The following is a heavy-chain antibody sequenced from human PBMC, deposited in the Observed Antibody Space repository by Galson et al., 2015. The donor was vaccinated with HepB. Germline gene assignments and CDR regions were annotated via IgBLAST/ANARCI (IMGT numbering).Heavy chain of an antibody. Sequence: SVKVSCKASGGPFSSYTISWVRQAPGQGLEWMGRIIPSLDMANYAQKFQGRVTITADKVTNTAYMELSSLRSEDTALYYCARDWHTVVVTAMHNWFDPWGQGTLVTVSS. V-gene: IGHV1-69*04. J-gene: IGHJ5*02. D-gene: IGHD2-21*02. CDR1: GGPFSSYT. CDR3: ARDWHTVVVTAMHNWFDP. CDR2: IIPSLDMA.